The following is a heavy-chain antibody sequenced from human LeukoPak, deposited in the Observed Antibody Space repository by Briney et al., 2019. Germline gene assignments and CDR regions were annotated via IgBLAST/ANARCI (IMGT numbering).Heavy chain of an antibody. CDR3: ASRYCGGDCYPTRHLDI. V-gene: IGHV1-69*04. CDR2: IIPIFGIA. D-gene: IGHD2-21*02. Sequence: SVKVSCKASGGTFSSYAISWVRQAPGQGLEWMGRIIPIFGIANYAQKFQGRVTITADKSTSTAYMELSSLRSEDTAVYYCASRYCGGDCYPTRHLDIWGQGTMVTVS. J-gene: IGHJ3*02. CDR1: GGTFSSYA.